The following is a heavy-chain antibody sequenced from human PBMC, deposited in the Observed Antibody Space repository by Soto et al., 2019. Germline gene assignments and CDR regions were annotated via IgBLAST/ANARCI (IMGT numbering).Heavy chain of an antibody. CDR2: FDPEDAEI. D-gene: IGHD3-22*01. CDR3: ARGRIGDSPFDY. V-gene: IGHV1-24*01. J-gene: IGHJ4*02. Sequence: ASVKVSCKVSGYTLTELSMHWVRQAPGKGLEWMGGFDPEDAEIIYAQKFQGRVTMTEDTSTDTAYMELSSLRSDDTAVYYCARGRIGDSPFDYWGQGTLVTVSS. CDR1: GYTLTELS.